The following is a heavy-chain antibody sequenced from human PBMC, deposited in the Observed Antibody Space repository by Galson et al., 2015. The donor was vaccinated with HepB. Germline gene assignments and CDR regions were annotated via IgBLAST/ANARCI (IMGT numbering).Heavy chain of an antibody. CDR3: AKVTGSIAVAGPLDY. D-gene: IGHD6-19*01. CDR1: GFTFSSYA. V-gene: IGHV3-30*18. J-gene: IGHJ4*02. Sequence: SLRLSCAASGFTFSSYAIHWVRQAPGRGLEWVALISYDANNKYYADTVKGRFTISRDNSKNTLYLQMNSLRAEDTAVYYCAKVTGSIAVAGPLDYWGQGTLVTVPS. CDR2: ISYDANNK.